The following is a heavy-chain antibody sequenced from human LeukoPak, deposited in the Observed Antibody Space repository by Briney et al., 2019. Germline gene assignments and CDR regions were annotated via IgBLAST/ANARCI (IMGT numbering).Heavy chain of an antibody. V-gene: IGHV7-4-1*02. J-gene: IGHJ4*02. CDR1: GYTFSTYP. Sequence: APVKVSCKASGYTFSTYPLNWVRQAPGQGLEWMGWINTNTRSPTYAQGLTGRFVFSLDTSVSTAFLQISSLKAEDTALYYCVRGIDTTGYFNYWGQGTLVTVSS. D-gene: IGHD3-22*01. CDR2: INTNTRSP. CDR3: VRGIDTTGYFNY.